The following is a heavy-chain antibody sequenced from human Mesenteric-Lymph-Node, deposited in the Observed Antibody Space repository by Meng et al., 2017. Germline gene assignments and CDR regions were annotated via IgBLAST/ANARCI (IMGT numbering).Heavy chain of an antibody. J-gene: IGHJ5*02. D-gene: IGHD3-10*01. CDR2: IHSSGST. CDR3: ARASYGSGSPLGESWFDP. V-gene: IGHV4-31*03. Sequence: GQRQESAPGLVKPSQTLSRTCTVSGGSISSGGYYWSWIRQHPGKGLEWIGYIHSSGSTYYNPSLRSRLTISVDTSKNQFSLKLSSVTAADTAVYYCARASYGSGSPLGESWFDPWGQGTLVTVSS. CDR1: GGSISSGGYY.